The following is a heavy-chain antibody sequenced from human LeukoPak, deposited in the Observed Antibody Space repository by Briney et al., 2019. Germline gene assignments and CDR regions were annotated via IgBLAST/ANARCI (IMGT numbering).Heavy chain of an antibody. J-gene: IGHJ6*02. D-gene: IGHD3-16*02. V-gene: IGHV4-59*01. CDR1: GGSISSYY. CDR2: IYYSGST. Sequence: SETLSLACTVSGGSISSYYWSWMRQPPGKGLQWMGYIYYSGSTNYNPSLKSRVPISVDTSKNQFPLKPSSVTAADTAVYYCARDSRRVTSYYYYYYGMDVWGQGTTVTVSS. CDR3: ARDSRRVTSYYYYYYGMDV.